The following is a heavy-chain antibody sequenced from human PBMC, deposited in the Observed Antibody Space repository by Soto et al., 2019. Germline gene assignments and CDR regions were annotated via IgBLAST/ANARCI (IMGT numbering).Heavy chain of an antibody. CDR3: AKVPRGCTNGVCYWGAPYYYYGMDV. V-gene: IGHV5-51*01. Sequence: GESLKISCKVSGYSFTSHYIGWVRQMPGKGLEWMGIIYPGDSDARYSPSFQGQVTISADKSIDTAYLQWSSLKASDTAVYYCAKVPRGCTNGVCYWGAPYYYYGMDVWGEGTTVTVSS. CDR2: IYPGDSDA. D-gene: IGHD2-8*01. CDR1: GYSFTSHY. J-gene: IGHJ6*04.